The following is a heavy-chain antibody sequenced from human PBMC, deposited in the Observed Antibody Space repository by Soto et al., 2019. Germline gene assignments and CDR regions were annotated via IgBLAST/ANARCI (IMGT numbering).Heavy chain of an antibody. CDR1: GFTFSSFA. V-gene: IGHV3-30-3*01. D-gene: IGHD5-12*01. CDR2: ISYDGSNK. J-gene: IGHJ6*02. CDR3: ARESGYDRGHYYYGMDV. Sequence: GGSVRLSCAASGFTFSSFAMHWVRRAPGEGLEWVAVISYDGSNKYYADSVKGRFTISRDNSKNTLYLQMNSLRAEDTAVYYCARESGYDRGHYYYGMDVWGQGTTVTVSS.